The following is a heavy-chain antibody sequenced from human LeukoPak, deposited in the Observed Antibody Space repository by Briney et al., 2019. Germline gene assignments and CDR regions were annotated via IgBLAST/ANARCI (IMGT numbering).Heavy chain of an antibody. CDR3: ARIQDIAAAASGSPLFDY. V-gene: IGHV4-59*08. CDR2: IYYSGST. D-gene: IGHD6-13*01. J-gene: IGHJ4*02. Sequence: PSETLSLTCTVSLVSISSYYWSWIRQPPGKGLELIGYIYYSGSTYYNPSLESRVTISVDTSKNQFSLKLSSVTAADTAIYYCARIQDIAAAASGSPLFDYWGQGTLVTVSS. CDR1: LVSISSYY.